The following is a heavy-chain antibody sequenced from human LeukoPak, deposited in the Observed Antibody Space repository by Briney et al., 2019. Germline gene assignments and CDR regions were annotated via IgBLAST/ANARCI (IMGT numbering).Heavy chain of an antibody. J-gene: IGHJ4*02. V-gene: IGHV3-9*01. CDR1: GFTFDDYA. CDR2: ISWNSGSI. Sequence: GGSLRLSCAASGFTFDDYAMHWVRQAPGKGLEWVSGISWNSGSIGYADSVKGRFTISRDNAKNSLYLQMNSLRAEDTALYYCAKEHVVRGVIITVGDFDYWGQGTLVTVSS. CDR3: AKEHVVRGVIITVGDFDY. D-gene: IGHD3-10*02.